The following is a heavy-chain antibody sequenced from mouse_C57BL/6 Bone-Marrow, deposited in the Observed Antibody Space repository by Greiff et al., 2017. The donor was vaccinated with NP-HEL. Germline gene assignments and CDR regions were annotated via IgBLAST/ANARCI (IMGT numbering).Heavy chain of an antibody. Sequence: EVMLVESGGDLVKPGGSLKLSCAASGFTFSSYGMSWVRQTPDKRLEWVATISSGGSYTYYPDSVKGRFTISRDNAKNTLYMQMSSLKSEDTAMYYCATPNGDDAMDYWGQGTSVTVSS. J-gene: IGHJ4*01. CDR3: ATPNGDDAMDY. CDR2: ISSGGSYT. D-gene: IGHD4-1*01. CDR1: GFTFSSYG. V-gene: IGHV5-6*01.